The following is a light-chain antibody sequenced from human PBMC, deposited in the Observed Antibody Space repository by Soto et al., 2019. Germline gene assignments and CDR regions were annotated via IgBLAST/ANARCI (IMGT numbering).Light chain of an antibody. J-gene: IGKJ5*01. CDR1: QTISSW. CDR2: KAS. CDR3: QQHGQWPIT. Sequence: PINQYPSTLFGSVGDRVTLTCPASQTISSWLAWYQQKPGKAPKLLIYKASTLKSGVPSRFSGSGSGTEFTLTISSLQPEDFATYYCQQHGQWPITFGQGTRLEIK. V-gene: IGKV1-5*03.